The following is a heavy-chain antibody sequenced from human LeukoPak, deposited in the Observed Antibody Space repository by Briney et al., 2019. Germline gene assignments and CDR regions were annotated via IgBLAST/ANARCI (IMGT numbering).Heavy chain of an antibody. D-gene: IGHD3-22*01. Sequence: GASAKVSCKASGYTFTGYYMHWVRQAPGQGLEWMGWINPNSGGTNYAQKFQGRVTMTRDTSISTAYMELRRLRSDDTAVYYCARDRYYDSEGMGDAFDIWGQGTMVTVSS. J-gene: IGHJ3*02. CDR1: GYTFTGYY. CDR2: INPNSGGT. CDR3: ARDRYYDSEGMGDAFDI. V-gene: IGHV1-2*02.